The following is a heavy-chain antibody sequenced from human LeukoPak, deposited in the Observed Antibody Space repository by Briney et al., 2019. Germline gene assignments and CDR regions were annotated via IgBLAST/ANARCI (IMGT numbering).Heavy chain of an antibody. CDR2: INHSGST. D-gene: IGHD3-22*01. Sequence: SETLFLTCAVYGGSFSGYYWSWIRQPPGKGLEWIGEINHSGSTNYNPSLKSRVTISVDTSKNQFSLKLSSVTAADTAVYYCARYYYDSSGYYAFDYWGQGTLVTVSS. J-gene: IGHJ4*02. CDR1: GGSFSGYY. CDR3: ARYYYDSSGYYAFDY. V-gene: IGHV4-34*01.